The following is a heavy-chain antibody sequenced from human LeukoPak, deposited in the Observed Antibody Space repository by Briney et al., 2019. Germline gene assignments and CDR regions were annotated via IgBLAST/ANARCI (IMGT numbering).Heavy chain of an antibody. CDR1: GFTFSSYA. V-gene: IGHV3-53*01. D-gene: IGHD5-24*01. Sequence: GGSLRLSCAASGFTFSSYAMSWFRQAPGKGLEWVSVIYGGGNIYYADSVKGRFTISRDNSKNTLYLQMNSLRAEDTAVYYCARGAGYNYPYYFDYWGQGTLVTVSS. CDR3: ARGAGYNYPYYFDY. CDR2: IYGGGNI. J-gene: IGHJ4*02.